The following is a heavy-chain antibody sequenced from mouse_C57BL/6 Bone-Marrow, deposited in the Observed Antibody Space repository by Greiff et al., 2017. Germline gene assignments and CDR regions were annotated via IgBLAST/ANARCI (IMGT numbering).Heavy chain of an antibody. V-gene: IGHV5-9-1*02. CDR3: TRAMVFDY. J-gene: IGHJ2*01. D-gene: IGHD1-1*02. CDR1: GFTFSSYA. CDR2: ISSGGDYI. Sequence: DVQLQQSGEGLVKPGGSLKLSCAASGFTFSSYAMSWVRQTPEKRLEWVAYISSGGDYIYYADTVQGRFTISRDNARNTLYLQMRSLKSEDTAMYYCTRAMVFDYWGQGTTLTVSS.